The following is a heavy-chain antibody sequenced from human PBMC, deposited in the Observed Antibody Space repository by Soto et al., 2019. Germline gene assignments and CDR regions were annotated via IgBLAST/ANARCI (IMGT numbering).Heavy chain of an antibody. CDR1: GNTFTNFG. J-gene: IGHJ5*02. CDR3: AIVIRGAATWFLP. V-gene: IGHV1-18*01. D-gene: IGHD3-3*01. CDR2: ISAYTDDP. Sequence: GASVKVSCKASGNTFTNFGVTWVRQSPGQGLEWMGWISAYTDDPNYAQKFQGRVTMTIDTSTSTAYLDLRSLTSDDTAVYYCAIVIRGAATWFLPSCPTTLVSVFS.